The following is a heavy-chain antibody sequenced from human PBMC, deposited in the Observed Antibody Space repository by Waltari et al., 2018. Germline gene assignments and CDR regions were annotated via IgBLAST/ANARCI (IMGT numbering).Heavy chain of an antibody. J-gene: IGHJ4*02. CDR3: AKGTGYSSSTGGY. V-gene: IGHV3-23*03. CDR1: GFTSSSYA. CDR2: IYSGGST. D-gene: IGHD6-13*01. Sequence: EVQLLESGGGLVQPGGSLRLSCAASGFTSSSYAMSWVRQAPGKGLEWVSVIYSGGSTYYADSVKGRFTISRDNSKNTLYLQMNSLRAEDTAVYYCAKGTGYSSSTGGYWGQGTLVTVSS.